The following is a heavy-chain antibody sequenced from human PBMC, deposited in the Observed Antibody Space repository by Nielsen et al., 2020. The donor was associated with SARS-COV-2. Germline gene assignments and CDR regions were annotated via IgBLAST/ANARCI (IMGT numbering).Heavy chain of an antibody. CDR2: ISGSGGST. CDR3: ASGFNWGRDY. V-gene: IGHV3-23*01. D-gene: IGHD7-27*01. Sequence: GESLKISCAASGFTFSSYAMSWVRQAPGKGLEWVSAISGSGGSTYYADSVKGRFTISRDNSKNTLYLQMNSLRAEDTAVYYCASGFNWGRDYWGQGTLVTVSS. CDR1: GFTFSSYA. J-gene: IGHJ4*02.